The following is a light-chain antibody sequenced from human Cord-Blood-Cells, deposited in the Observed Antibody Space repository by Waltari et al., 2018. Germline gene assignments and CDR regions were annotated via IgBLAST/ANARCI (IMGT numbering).Light chain of an antibody. V-gene: IGKV1-12*01. CDR3: QQANSFPPDIT. J-gene: IGKJ5*01. CDR1: PGISSW. CDR2: AAS. Sequence: DIQITQSPPSVSAPVRDSVTITYRASPGISSWLSWSQQNTGKAPQLLSYAASSLQSGVPSRFSGSGSGTDFTLTISSLQPEDFATYYCQQANSFPPDITFGQGTRLEIK.